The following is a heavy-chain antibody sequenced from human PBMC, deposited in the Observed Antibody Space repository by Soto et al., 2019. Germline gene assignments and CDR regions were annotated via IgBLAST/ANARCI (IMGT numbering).Heavy chain of an antibody. V-gene: IGHV1-69*13. CDR2: IIPIFGTA. J-gene: IGHJ6*02. CDR1: GGTFSSYA. CDR3: ARMVATDRYYYYGMDV. D-gene: IGHD5-12*01. Sequence: ASVKVSCKASGGTFSSYAISWVRQAPGQGLEWMGGIIPIFGTANYAQKFQGRVTITADESTSTAYMELSSLRSEDTAVYYCARMVATDRYYYYGMDVWDQGTTVTVSS.